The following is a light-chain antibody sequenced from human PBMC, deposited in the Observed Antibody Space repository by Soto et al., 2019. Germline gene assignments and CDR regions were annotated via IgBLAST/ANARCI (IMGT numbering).Light chain of an antibody. CDR2: EDD. Sequence: NFMLTQPHSVSESPGKTITISCTRSSGNIVSNYVQWYQQRPGSSPTTVIYEDDDRPSGVPDRFSGSIDTSSNSASLTISGLRTEDEADYYCQSYDADILIFGGGTNLTVL. CDR3: QSYDADILI. CDR1: SGNIVSNY. V-gene: IGLV6-57*01. J-gene: IGLJ2*01.